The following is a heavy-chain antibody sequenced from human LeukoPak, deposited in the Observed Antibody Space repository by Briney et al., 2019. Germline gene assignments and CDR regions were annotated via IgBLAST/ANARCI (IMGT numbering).Heavy chain of an antibody. Sequence: GGSLRLSCAASGFTFRNYAMSWVRQAPGKGLEWVSDIGDSGRSTYYADSVKGRFTISRDNSKNRLYLQMSSLRAEDTAVYYCARGPSGYHNTGGQGTLVTVSS. J-gene: IGHJ4*02. CDR2: IGDSGRST. CDR3: ARGPSGYHNT. V-gene: IGHV3-23*01. D-gene: IGHD5-12*01. CDR1: GFTFRNYA.